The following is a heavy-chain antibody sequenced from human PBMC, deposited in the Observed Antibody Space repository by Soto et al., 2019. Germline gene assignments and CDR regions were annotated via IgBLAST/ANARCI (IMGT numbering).Heavy chain of an antibody. D-gene: IGHD4-17*01. CDR2: ITGSGGST. V-gene: IGHV3-23*01. Sequence: EVQLLESGGGLVQPGGSQRLSCAASGFTFSSYAMSWVRQAPGKGLEWVSAITGSGGSTFYAGSVKGRFTISRDNSKDTLVLQMNSLRADDTAVYYCAKNRAMKTVASWGQGTLVTVSS. CDR1: GFTFSSYA. J-gene: IGHJ1*01. CDR3: AKNRAMKTVAS.